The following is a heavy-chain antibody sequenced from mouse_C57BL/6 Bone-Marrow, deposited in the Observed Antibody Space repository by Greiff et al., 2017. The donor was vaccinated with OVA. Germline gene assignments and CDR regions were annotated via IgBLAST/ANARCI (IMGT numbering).Heavy chain of an antibody. D-gene: IGHD1-1*01. CDR3: TREDYYGYAMDY. V-gene: IGHV1-5*01. CDR1: GYTFTSYW. Sequence: DVKLQESGTVLARPGASVKMSCKTSGYTFTSYWMHWVKQRPGQGLEWIGAIYPGNSDTSYNQKFKGKAKLTAVTSASTAYMELSSLTNEDSAVYYCTREDYYGYAMDYWGQGTSVTVSS. J-gene: IGHJ4*01. CDR2: IYPGNSDT.